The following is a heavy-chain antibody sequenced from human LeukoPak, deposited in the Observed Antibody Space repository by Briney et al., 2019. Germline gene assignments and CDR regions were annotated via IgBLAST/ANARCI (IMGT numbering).Heavy chain of an antibody. CDR3: ARDGPVLLWFGRTHAFDI. D-gene: IGHD3-10*01. V-gene: IGHV4-4*07. CDR2: IYTSGST. J-gene: IGHJ3*02. Sequence: SETLSLTCTVSGGSISSYYWSWIRQPAGKGLEWIGRIYTSGSTNYNPSLKSRVTMSVDTSKNQFSLKLSSVTAADTAVYYCARDGPVLLWFGRTHAFDIWGQGTMVTVSS. CDR1: GGSISSYY.